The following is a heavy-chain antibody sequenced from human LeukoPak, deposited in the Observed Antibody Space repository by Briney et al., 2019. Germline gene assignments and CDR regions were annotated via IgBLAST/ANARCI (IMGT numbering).Heavy chain of an antibody. CDR2: IYHSGST. V-gene: IGHV4-30-2*01. D-gene: IGHD1-1*01. Sequence: SQTLSLTCTVSGGSISSGGYYWSWLRQPPGKGLEWIGYIYHSGSTYYNPSLKSRVTISVDRSKNQFSLKLSSVTAADTAVYYCARDSLELEAAFDYWGQGTLVTVSS. CDR3: ARDSLELEAAFDY. J-gene: IGHJ4*02. CDR1: GGSISSGGYY.